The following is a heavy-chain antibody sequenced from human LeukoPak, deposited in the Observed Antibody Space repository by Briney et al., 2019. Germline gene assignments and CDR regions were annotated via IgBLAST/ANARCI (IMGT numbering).Heavy chain of an antibody. CDR2: ISWNSGSV. Sequence: GGSLRLSCAASGFTFDDYAIHWVRQAPGKGLEWVSGISWNSGSVGYADSVKGRFTISRDNAKNSLCLQMNSLRAEDTALYYCAKDISGSYLFDSFDYWGQGTLVTVSS. D-gene: IGHD1-26*01. J-gene: IGHJ4*02. CDR1: GFTFDDYA. V-gene: IGHV3-9*01. CDR3: AKDISGSYLFDSFDY.